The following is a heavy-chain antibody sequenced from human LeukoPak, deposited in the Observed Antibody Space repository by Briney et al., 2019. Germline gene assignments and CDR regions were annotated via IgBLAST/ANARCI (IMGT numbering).Heavy chain of an antibody. Sequence: GGSQTLLCRASGLSLSDFWMHCARQAPGGGLMCVSRINRDGRSAEYADFVKGRFTISRDNSKNTLAMQKDSLTVEDTGVYYCARGKRGFGDPYSYFDYWGQGVLVTVSS. CDR3: ARGKRGFGDPYSYFDY. CDR1: GLSLSDFW. CDR2: INRDGRSA. J-gene: IGHJ4*02. V-gene: IGHV3-74*01. D-gene: IGHD3-16*01.